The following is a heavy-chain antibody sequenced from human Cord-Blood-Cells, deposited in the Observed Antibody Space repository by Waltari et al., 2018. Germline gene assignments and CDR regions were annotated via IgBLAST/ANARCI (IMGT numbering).Heavy chain of an antibody. CDR3: ARDRGGNYFDY. Sequence: EVQLVESGGGLVKPGWSLRLSCAASGFTFSSYSMNWVRQAPGKGLEGVSSISSSSSYIYYADSVKGRFTISRDNAKNSLYLQMNSLRAEDTAVYYCARDRGGNYFDYWGQGTLVTVSS. J-gene: IGHJ4*02. CDR1: GFTFSSYS. CDR2: ISSSSSYI. V-gene: IGHV3-21*01. D-gene: IGHD2-15*01.